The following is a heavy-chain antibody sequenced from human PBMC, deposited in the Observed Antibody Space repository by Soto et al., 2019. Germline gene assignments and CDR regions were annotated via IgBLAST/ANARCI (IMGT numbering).Heavy chain of an antibody. V-gene: IGHV6-1*01. CDR3: ARGRGYSGYDLFFSYYYMDV. CDR2: TYYRSKWYN. CDR1: GDSVSSNSAA. D-gene: IGHD5-12*01. J-gene: IGHJ6*03. Sequence: SQTLSLTCAISGDSVSSNSAAWNWIRQSPSRGLEWLGRTYYRSKWYNDYAVSVKSRITINPDTSKNQFSLQLSSVTPEDTAVYYCARGRGYSGYDLFFSYYYMDVWGKGTTVTVSS.